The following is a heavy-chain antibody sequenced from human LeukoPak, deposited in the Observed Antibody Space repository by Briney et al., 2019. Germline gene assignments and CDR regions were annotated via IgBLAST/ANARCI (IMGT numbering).Heavy chain of an antibody. CDR3: ATGSRSSGRYYFDY. CDR1: GFTVSDNY. D-gene: IGHD6-19*01. V-gene: IGHV3-66*01. CDR2: VYSGGLT. J-gene: IGHJ4*02. Sequence: PGGSLRLSCAASGFTVSDNYMSWVRQAPGKGLEWVSTVYSGGLTYYADPVKGRFTISRDNAKNSLYLQMNSLRAEDTAVYYCATGSRSSGRYYFDYWGQGTLVTVSS.